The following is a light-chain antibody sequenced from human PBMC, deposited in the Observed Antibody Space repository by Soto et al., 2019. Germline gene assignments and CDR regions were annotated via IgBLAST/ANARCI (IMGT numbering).Light chain of an antibody. V-gene: IGKV3-20*01. CDR2: GAS. Sequence: EIVLTQSPGTLSLSPGERATLSCRTSQSVSSSYLAWYQQKPGQAPMLLIYGASSRATGIPDRFSGSGSGTDFTLTITRLEPEDFAVYYCQLYDSSLYTFGQGTKLEIK. CDR3: QLYDSSLYT. CDR1: QSVSSSY. J-gene: IGKJ2*01.